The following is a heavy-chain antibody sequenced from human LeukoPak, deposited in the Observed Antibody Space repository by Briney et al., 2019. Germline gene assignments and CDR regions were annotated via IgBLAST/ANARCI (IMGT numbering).Heavy chain of an antibody. V-gene: IGHV3-7*01. CDR3: ASRYCGSTSCQSYYYAMDV. Sequence: GGSLRLSCTASGFTFSNFWMGWVRQAPGKGLEWVANIKQDETEKFYVGSVKGRFTISRDNAKNSLYLQMNSLRAEDTAVYYCASRYCGSTSCQSYYYAMDVWGQGTTVTVSS. CDR1: GFTFSNFW. J-gene: IGHJ6*02. D-gene: IGHD2-2*01. CDR2: IKQDETEK.